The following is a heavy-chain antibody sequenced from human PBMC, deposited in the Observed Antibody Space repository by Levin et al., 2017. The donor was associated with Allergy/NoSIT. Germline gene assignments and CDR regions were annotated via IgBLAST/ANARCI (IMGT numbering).Heavy chain of an antibody. D-gene: IGHD1-1*01. Sequence: ASVKVSCKASGYSLPTYSMNWVRQAPGQGLEWMGWINTNTGNPTYAQGFTGRFVFSLDTSVSTAYLQISSLKAEDTAVYYCARDQEPYIASTAPGDYWGQGTLVTVSS. J-gene: IGHJ4*02. CDR3: ARDQEPYIASTAPGDY. CDR2: INTNTGNP. V-gene: IGHV7-4-1*02. CDR1: GYSLPTYS.